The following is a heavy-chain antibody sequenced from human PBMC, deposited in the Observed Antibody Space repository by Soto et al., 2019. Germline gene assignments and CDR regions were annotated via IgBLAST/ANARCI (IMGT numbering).Heavy chain of an antibody. CDR3: ARGAPEPFDY. J-gene: IGHJ4*02. CDR2: MDPYETGI. V-gene: IGHV3-74*01. D-gene: IGHD1-1*01. CDR1: GFTFSSYW. Sequence: GGSLRLSCAASGFTFSSYWMHWVRQAPGKGLVWVSRMDPYETGISYADSVKGRFTVSRDNAKNTLYLQMDSLRAEDTAVYYCARGAPEPFDYWGQGTLVTVS.